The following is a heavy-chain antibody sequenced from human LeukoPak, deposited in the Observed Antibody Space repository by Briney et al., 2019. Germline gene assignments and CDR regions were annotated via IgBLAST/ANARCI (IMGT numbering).Heavy chain of an antibody. V-gene: IGHV5-51*01. D-gene: IGHD1-26*01. CDR2: XYPGDSDT. J-gene: IGHJ6*02. CDR3: ARLGPSHYYYYYGMDV. Sequence: RMPGKGLXGXGXXYPGDSDTRYSPSFQGQVTISADKSISTAYLQWSRLKASDTAMYYCARLGPSHYYYYYGMDVWGQGTTVTVSS.